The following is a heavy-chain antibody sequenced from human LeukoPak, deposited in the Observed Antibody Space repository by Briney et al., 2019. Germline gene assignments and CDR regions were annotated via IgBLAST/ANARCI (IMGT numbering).Heavy chain of an antibody. CDR1: GFTFSSYW. J-gene: IGHJ4*02. CDR3: ARERGYSSSWYRFDY. D-gene: IGHD6-13*01. V-gene: IGHV3-7*01. Sequence: GGSLRLSCAASGFTFSSYWMSWVRQAPGKGLEWVANIKQDGSEKYYVDSVKGRFTISRDNAKNSPYLQMNSLRAEDTAVYYCARERGYSSSWYRFDYRGQGTLVTVSS. CDR2: IKQDGSEK.